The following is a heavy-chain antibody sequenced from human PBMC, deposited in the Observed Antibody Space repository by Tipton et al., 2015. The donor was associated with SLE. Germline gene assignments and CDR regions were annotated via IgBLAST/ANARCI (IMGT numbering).Heavy chain of an antibody. CDR3: ARVSGSYLYYYYCYYMDA. CDR2: INHSGST. V-gene: IGHV4-34*01. Sequence: TLSLTCAVYGGSFSGYYWSWIRQPPGKGLEWIGEINHSGSTNYNPSLKSRVTISVDTSKNQFSLKLSSVTAADTAVYFCARVSGSYLYYYYCYYMDAGGKVATVTVSS. D-gene: IGHD1-26*01. J-gene: IGHJ6*03. CDR1: GGSFSGYY.